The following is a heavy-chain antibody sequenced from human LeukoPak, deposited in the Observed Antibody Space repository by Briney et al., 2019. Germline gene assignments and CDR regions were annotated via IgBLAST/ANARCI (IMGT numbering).Heavy chain of an antibody. CDR1: GFTFSSYS. J-gene: IGHJ6*02. D-gene: IGHD3-9*01. CDR2: ISSSSSYI. V-gene: IGHV3-21*01. CDR3: ARDGGYDIWTDYGMDV. Sequence: PGGSLRLSCAASGFTFSSYSMNWVRQAPGKGLEWVSSISSSSSYIYYADSVKGRFTISRDNAKNSLYLQMNSLRAEDTAVYYCARDGGYDIWTDYGMDVWGQGTTVTVSS.